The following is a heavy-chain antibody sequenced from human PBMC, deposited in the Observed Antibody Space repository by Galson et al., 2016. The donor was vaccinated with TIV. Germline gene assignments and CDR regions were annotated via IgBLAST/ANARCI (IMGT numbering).Heavy chain of an antibody. V-gene: IGHV4-61*02. CDR1: GVLITSNSYY. D-gene: IGHD5-18*01. CDR3: ATVNTNSRKYCDY. CDR2: IFTDGTT. Sequence: TLSLTCSVSGVLITSNSYYWSWIRQPAGKGLEWIGCIFTDGTTTYNPSLKSRVAISVDTSRRQFSLRLRSVTAADTALYYCATVNTNSRKYCDYWGQGIQVTVS. J-gene: IGHJ4*02.